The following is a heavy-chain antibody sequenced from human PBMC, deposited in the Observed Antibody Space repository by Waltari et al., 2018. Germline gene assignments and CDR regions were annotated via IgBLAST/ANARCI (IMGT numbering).Heavy chain of an antibody. CDR2: IYTSVST. CDR1: GGSISSYH. V-gene: IGHV4-4*07. CDR3: ARELPYLENAFDI. Sequence: QVQLQESGPGLVKPSETLSLTCTVSGGSISSYHWSWIRQPAGKGLEWIGRIYTSVSTNYNPSLKSRVTMSVDTSKNQFSLKLSSVTAADTAVYYCARELPYLENAFDIWGQGTMVTVSS. D-gene: IGHD1-26*01. J-gene: IGHJ3*02.